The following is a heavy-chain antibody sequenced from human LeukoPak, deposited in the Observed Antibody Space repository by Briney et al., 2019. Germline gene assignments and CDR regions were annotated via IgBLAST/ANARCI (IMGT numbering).Heavy chain of an antibody. CDR2: IIPIFGTA. Sequence: SVKVSCKASGGTFSSYAISWVRQAPGQGLEWMGGIIPIFGTANYAQKFQGRVTITADESTSTAYMELSSLRAEDTAVYYCAKGGTSFDILTGYDPENLHDSYYYMDVWGKGTTVTISS. J-gene: IGHJ6*03. CDR3: AKGGTSFDILTGYDPENLHDSYYYMDV. D-gene: IGHD3-9*01. V-gene: IGHV1-69*13. CDR1: GGTFSSYA.